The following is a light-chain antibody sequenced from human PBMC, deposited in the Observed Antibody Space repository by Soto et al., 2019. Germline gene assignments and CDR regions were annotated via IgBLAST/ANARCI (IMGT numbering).Light chain of an antibody. CDR3: CSYAGSYTPNWV. Sequence: QSALTQPRSVSGYPGQSVTISCTGTSSDVGGYNYVSWYQQHPGKAPKLMIYDVSKRPSGVPDRFSGSKSGNTASLTISGLQAEDEADYYCCSYAGSYTPNWVFGGGTKLTVL. V-gene: IGLV2-11*01. CDR1: SSDVGGYNY. J-gene: IGLJ3*02. CDR2: DVS.